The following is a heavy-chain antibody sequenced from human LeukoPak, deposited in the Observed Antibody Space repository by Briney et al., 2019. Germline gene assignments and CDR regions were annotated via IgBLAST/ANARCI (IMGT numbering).Heavy chain of an antibody. CDR3: ARASPLHYYDSSGYPGPHDAFDI. D-gene: IGHD3-22*01. CDR2: ISRSSSYI. Sequence: GGSLRLSXAASGFTFSNYWMNWVRQAPGKGLEWVSSISRSSSYIYYADSVKGRFTISRDDAKNSLYLQMNSLRAEDTAVYYCARASPLHYYDSSGYPGPHDAFDIWGQGTMVTVSS. V-gene: IGHV3-21*01. J-gene: IGHJ3*02. CDR1: GFTFSNYW.